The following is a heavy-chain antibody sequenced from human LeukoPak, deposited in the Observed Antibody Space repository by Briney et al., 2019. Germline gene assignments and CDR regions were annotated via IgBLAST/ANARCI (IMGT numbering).Heavy chain of an antibody. V-gene: IGHV4-59*01. CDR3: ARWRSSAHYWDS. J-gene: IGHJ4*02. Sequence: SESLPLTCTVSGVSISNYYWNWIRQPPGKALEWIGYVYFTGSTNYNPSLKSRVTLSIDTSKSQLSLKLSSVTAADTAVYYCARWRSSAHYWDSWGQGTLVTVSS. D-gene: IGHD3-22*01. CDR2: VYFTGST. CDR1: GVSISNYY.